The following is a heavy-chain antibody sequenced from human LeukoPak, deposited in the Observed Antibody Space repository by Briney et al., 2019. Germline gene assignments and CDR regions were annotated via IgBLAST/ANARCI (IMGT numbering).Heavy chain of an antibody. J-gene: IGHJ6*02. D-gene: IGHD2-2*02. CDR3: AIQSLGYCSSTSCYTEYYYYGMDV. V-gene: IGHV1-69*13. Sequence: SVKVSCKASGGTFSSYAISWVRQAPGQGLEWMGGIIPIFGTANYAQKFQGRVTITADESTSTAYMELSSLRSEDTAVYYCAIQSLGYCSSTSCYTEYYYYGMDVWGHGTTVTVSS. CDR1: GGTFSSYA. CDR2: IIPIFGTA.